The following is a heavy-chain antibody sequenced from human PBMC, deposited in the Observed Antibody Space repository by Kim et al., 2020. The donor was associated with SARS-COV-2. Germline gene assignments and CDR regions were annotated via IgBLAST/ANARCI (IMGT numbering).Heavy chain of an antibody. D-gene: IGHD2-15*01. V-gene: IGHV3-66*01. Sequence: ADSVKDRFTISRDKSKNPLYLQMNGLGGEDTAVYYCARFCSGGSCSADYWGQGTLVTVSS. J-gene: IGHJ4*02. CDR3: ARFCSGGSCSADY.